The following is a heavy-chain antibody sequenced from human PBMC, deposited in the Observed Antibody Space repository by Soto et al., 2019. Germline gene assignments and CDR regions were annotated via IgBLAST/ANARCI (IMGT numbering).Heavy chain of an antibody. Sequence: PSETLSLTCTVSGGSISSGGYYWSWIRQHPGKGLEWIGYIYHSGSTYYNPSLKSRVTISVDTSKNQFSLKLSSVTAADTAVYYCARALPAAIGGWFDPWRQRTLVTVSS. CDR3: ARALPAAIGGWFDP. CDR2: IYHSGST. J-gene: IGHJ5*02. V-gene: IGHV4-31*03. D-gene: IGHD2-2*01. CDR1: GGSISSGGYY.